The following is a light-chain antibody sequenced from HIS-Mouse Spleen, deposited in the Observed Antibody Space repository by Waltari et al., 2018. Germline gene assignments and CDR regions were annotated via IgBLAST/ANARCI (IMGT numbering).Light chain of an antibody. CDR2: EDS. CDR1: ALPKKY. CDR3: YSTDSSGNHRV. V-gene: IGLV3-10*01. J-gene: IGLJ2*01. Sequence: SYELTQPPSVSVSPGQTARTTCYADALPKKYAYWYQQKSGQAPVLVIYEDSKRPSGIPERFSGSSSGTMATLTISGAQVEDEADYYCYSTDSSGNHRVFGGGTKLTVL.